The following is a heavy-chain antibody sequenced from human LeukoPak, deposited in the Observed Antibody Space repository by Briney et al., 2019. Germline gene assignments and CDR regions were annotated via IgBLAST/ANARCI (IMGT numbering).Heavy chain of an antibody. CDR3: AKWERGYSYGSYDY. CDR1: GFTFSSYA. Sequence: GGSLRLSCVASGFTFSSYAMSWVRQAPGKGLEWVSAISGSGGSTYYADSVKGRFTISRDNSKNTLYLQMNSLRAEDTAVYYCAKWERGYSYGSYDYWGQGTLVTVSS. D-gene: IGHD5-18*01. J-gene: IGHJ4*02. V-gene: IGHV3-23*01. CDR2: ISGSGGST.